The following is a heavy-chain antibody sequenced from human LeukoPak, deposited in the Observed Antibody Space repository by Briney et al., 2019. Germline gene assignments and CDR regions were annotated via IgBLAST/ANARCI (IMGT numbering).Heavy chain of an antibody. D-gene: IGHD4-17*01. CDR2: IYTSGST. V-gene: IGHV4-4*07. CDR3: ARETTGLARYFDY. J-gene: IGHJ4*02. Sequence: SETLSLTCTVSGNSISSYYWSWIRQPAGKGLEWIGRIYTSGSTNYNPSLKSRVTMSVDTSKNQFSLNLSPVTAADTAVYYCARETTGLARYFDYWGQGTLVTVSS. CDR1: GNSISSYY.